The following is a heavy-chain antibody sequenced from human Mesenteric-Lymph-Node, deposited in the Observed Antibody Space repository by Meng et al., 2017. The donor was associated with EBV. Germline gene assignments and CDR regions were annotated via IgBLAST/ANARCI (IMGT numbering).Heavy chain of an antibody. CDR3: ARSPGWYSLDY. Sequence: QVQLRASPPGRVKHSGTLSLTCAASGDSISISRWWGWVRQPPGKGLEWIGEISHSGRTTYNPSLKSRVTISADKSKNQFSLKLNSVTAADTAVYYCARSPGWYSLDYWGQGTLVTVSS. CDR2: ISHSGRT. D-gene: IGHD6-19*01. J-gene: IGHJ4*02. V-gene: IGHV4-4*02. CDR1: GDSISISRW.